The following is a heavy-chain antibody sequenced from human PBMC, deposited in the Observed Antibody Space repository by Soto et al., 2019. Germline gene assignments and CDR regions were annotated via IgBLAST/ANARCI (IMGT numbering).Heavy chain of an antibody. CDR3: ARGVRLFRGSFDP. CDR2: ITHNTNT. Sequence: QVHLQQWGAGLLKPSETLSLTCAVYGGSFSDTYWYWCSQPPGQGLELMGAITHNTNTIYNPSLTSRGTISVDTSKNHFSLKLTSVTAADTAVYYCARGVRLFRGSFDPWGQRTLVTVSS. V-gene: IGHV4-34*01. D-gene: IGHD2-15*01. CDR1: GGSFSDTY. J-gene: IGHJ5*02.